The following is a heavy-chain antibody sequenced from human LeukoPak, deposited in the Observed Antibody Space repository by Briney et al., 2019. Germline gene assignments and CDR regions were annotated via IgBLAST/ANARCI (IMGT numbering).Heavy chain of an antibody. D-gene: IGHD5-12*01. CDR1: GFTISNYG. CDR3: AKGSMGRCSGNSCYSVY. V-gene: IGHV3-30*18. J-gene: IGHJ4*02. CDR2: ISYDGSNK. Sequence: PGGSLRLSCAASGFTISNYGMHWVRQAPGKGLEWVAVISYDGSNKYYADSVKGRFTISRDNSKNTLYLQMNSLRVEDTAVYYCAKGSMGRCSGNSCYSVYWGQGTLVTVSS.